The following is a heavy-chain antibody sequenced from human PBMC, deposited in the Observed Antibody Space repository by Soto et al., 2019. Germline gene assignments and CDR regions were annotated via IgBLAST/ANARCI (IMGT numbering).Heavy chain of an antibody. V-gene: IGHV4-59*01. CDR3: ARYHYDSSGYYWNWFDP. Sequence: PSETLSLTCTVSGGSISSYYWSWIRQPPGKGLEWIGYIYYSGSTNYNPSLKSRVTISVDTSKNQFSLKLSSVTAADTAVYYCARYHYDSSGYYWNWFDPWGQGTLVTVSS. CDR1: GGSISSYY. J-gene: IGHJ5*02. D-gene: IGHD3-22*01. CDR2: IYYSGST.